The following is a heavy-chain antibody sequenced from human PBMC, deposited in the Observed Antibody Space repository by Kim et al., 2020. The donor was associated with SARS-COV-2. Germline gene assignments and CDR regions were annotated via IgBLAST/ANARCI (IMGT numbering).Heavy chain of an antibody. CDR3: ARDEDYYGSGSQFDP. D-gene: IGHD3-10*01. J-gene: IGHJ5*02. Sequence: PAIQSRVTIPVDTSKNQFSLRLSSVTAAEAAVYYCARDEDYYGSGSQFDPWGQGTLVTVSS. V-gene: IGHV4-59*01.